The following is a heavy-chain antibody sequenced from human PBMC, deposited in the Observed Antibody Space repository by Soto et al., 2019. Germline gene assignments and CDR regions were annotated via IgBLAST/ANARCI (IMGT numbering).Heavy chain of an antibody. J-gene: IGHJ4*02. CDR1: GYTFTSYY. Sequence: QVQLVQSGAEVKKPGASVKVSCKASGYTFTSYYMHWVRQAPGQGLEWMGIINPSGGSTSYAQKFQGRVNMSRDTSTSTVYMELSSLRTEDTAVYYCARGSGFGEYSSSYFDYWGQGTLVTVSS. V-gene: IGHV1-46*03. CDR3: ARGSGFGEYSSSYFDY. D-gene: IGHD6-6*01. CDR2: INPSGGST.